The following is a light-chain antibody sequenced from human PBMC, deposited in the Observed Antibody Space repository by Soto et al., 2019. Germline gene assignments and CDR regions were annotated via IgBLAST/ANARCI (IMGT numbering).Light chain of an antibody. CDR3: QQRASWPPFT. Sequence: EIVLAQSPATLSLSPGERATLSCRASQGISNFLAWYQQRPGQAPRLLIYDASNRATGIPARFSGSGSGTDFTLTIVGLEPEDFAIYYCQQRASWPPFTFGQGTKLEVK. CDR2: DAS. V-gene: IGKV3-11*01. J-gene: IGKJ2*01. CDR1: QGISNF.